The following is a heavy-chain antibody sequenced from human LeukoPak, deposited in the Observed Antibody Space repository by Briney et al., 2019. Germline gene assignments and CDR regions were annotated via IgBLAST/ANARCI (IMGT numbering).Heavy chain of an antibody. CDR3: ARSTVGTSCCTAVDY. D-gene: IGHD1-26*01. CDR1: RFTFSTYA. V-gene: IGHV3-23*01. CDR2: ISAGGDRT. J-gene: IGHJ4*02. Sequence: GGSLRLSCAASRFTFSTYAMTWVRQAPGKGLEWVSGISAGGDRTYYADSVKGRFTISRDNSKNTLYLQMNSLRAEDTAEYYCARSTVGTSCCTAVDYWGQGTLVTVSS.